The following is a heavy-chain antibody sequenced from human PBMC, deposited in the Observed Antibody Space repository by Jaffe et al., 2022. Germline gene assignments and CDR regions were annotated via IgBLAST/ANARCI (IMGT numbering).Heavy chain of an antibody. CDR2: ISWDSGST. V-gene: IGHV3-43D*04. CDR3: AKDSEFRSDTAHFDS. D-gene: IGHD5-18*01. CDR1: GFTFDDYA. Sequence: EVQLVESGGVVVQPGGSLRLSCAASGFTFDDYAIHWVRQAPGKGLEWVSLISWDSGSTYYADSVKGRFTISRDNSKSSLFLQMNSLRAEDTALYYCAKDSEFRSDTAHFDSWGPGTLVTVSS. J-gene: IGHJ4*02.